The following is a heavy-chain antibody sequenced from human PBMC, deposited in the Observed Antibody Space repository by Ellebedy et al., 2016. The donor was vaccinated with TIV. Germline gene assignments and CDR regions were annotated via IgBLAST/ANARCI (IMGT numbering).Heavy chain of an antibody. CDR2: IYPGDSES. CDR3: ARYARGTVVTPYFDY. CDR1: GYSFSTHW. V-gene: IGHV5-51*01. D-gene: IGHD4-23*01. J-gene: IGHJ4*02. Sequence: GESLKISXKGSGYSFSTHWIGWVRQMPGKGLEWMGIIYPGDSESRYSPSFQGQVTMSVDKSISTAYLQWSSLKASDTAMYYCARYARGTVVTPYFDYWGQGSLVTVSS.